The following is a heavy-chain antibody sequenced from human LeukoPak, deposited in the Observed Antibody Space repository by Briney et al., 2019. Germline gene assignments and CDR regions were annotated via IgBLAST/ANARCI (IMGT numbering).Heavy chain of an antibody. D-gene: IGHD2-15*01. V-gene: IGHV4-34*01. J-gene: IGHJ4*02. Sequence: SETLSLTCAVYGGSLSGYYWSWIRQPPGKGLEWIGEINHSGSTNYNPSLKSRVTISVDTSKNQFSLKLSSVTAADTAVDYCARGVDVSGGSCSHDYWGQGTMVTVSS. CDR3: ARGVDVSGGSCSHDY. CDR1: GGSLSGYY. CDR2: INHSGST.